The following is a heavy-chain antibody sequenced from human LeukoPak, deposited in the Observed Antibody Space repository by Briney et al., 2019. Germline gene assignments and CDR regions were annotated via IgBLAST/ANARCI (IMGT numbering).Heavy chain of an antibody. J-gene: IGHJ3*02. CDR2: INSDGSST. CDR1: GFTFSSYW. Sequence: GGSLRLSCAASGFTFSSYWMHWVRQAPGKGLVWVSRINSDGSSTSYADSVKGRFTISRDNAKNTLYLQMNSLRAEDTAVYYCAREARLRYFDWLEGANDAFDIWGQGTMVTVSS. V-gene: IGHV3-74*01. CDR3: AREARLRYFDWLEGANDAFDI. D-gene: IGHD3-9*01.